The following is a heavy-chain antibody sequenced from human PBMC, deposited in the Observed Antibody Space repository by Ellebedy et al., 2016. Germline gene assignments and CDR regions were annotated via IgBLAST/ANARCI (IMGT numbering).Heavy chain of an antibody. J-gene: IGHJ4*02. D-gene: IGHD5-18*01. Sequence: GGSLRLSCAASGFTFSSYAMSWVRQAPGKGLEWVSAISGSGSSTYYADSVKGRFTISRDNSKNTLSLQMNSLRAEDTAVYYCAKEGANNYGRFDYWGQGALVTVSS. CDR1: GFTFSSYA. CDR2: ISGSGSST. V-gene: IGHV3-23*01. CDR3: AKEGANNYGRFDY.